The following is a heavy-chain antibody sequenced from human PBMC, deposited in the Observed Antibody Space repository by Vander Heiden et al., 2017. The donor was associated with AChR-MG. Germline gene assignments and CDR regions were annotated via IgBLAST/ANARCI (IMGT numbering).Heavy chain of an antibody. D-gene: IGHD6-13*01. J-gene: IGHJ6*02. CDR2: ISYDGSNK. CDR1: GFTFSSYA. Sequence: QVQLVESGGGVVQPGRSLRLSCAASGFTFSSYAMHWVRQAPGKGLEWVAVISYDGSNKYYADSVKGRFTISRDNSKNTRDLKMNSMRAEETAVYYCARDLAAAGTYYYGMDVWCQVPTVTVSS. V-gene: IGHV3-30-3*01. CDR3: ARDLAAAGTYYYGMDV.